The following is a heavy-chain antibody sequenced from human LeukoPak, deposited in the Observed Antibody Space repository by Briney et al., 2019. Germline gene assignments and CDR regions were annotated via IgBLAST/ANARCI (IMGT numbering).Heavy chain of an antibody. CDR2: IKEDGSEK. CDR3: AKYVSARGPPYALAV. CDR1: GFTFSNYW. Sequence: GGSLRLSCAASGFTFSNYWMSWVRQAPGKGLEWVANIKEDGSEKYSVDSVKGRFTISRDNAKNSLYLQMNSLRAEDTAVYYCAKYVSARGPPYALAVWGQGTTVTVSS. D-gene: IGHD2/OR15-2a*01. V-gene: IGHV3-7*05. J-gene: IGHJ6*02.